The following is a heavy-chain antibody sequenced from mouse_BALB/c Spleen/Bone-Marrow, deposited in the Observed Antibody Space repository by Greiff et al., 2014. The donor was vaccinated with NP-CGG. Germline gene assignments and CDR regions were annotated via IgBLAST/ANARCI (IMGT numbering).Heavy chain of an antibody. CDR2: IAPGSGST. CDR3: ARERYGYEGWHFDV. J-gene: IGHJ1*01. D-gene: IGHD2-2*01. CDR1: GYTFTNYW. Sequence: DLVKPGASVKLSCKTSGYTFTNYWINWIKQRPGQGLEWLGRIAPGSGSTYYNEMFKVKAPLTVDTSSSTAYIQLSSLSSEDSAVYFCARERYGYEGWHFDVWGAGTTVTVSS. V-gene: IGHV1S41*01.